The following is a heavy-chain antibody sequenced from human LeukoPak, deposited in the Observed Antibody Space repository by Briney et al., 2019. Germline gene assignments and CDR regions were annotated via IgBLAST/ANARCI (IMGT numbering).Heavy chain of an antibody. CDR3: ARDLGAVAGEFKVDY. D-gene: IGHD6-19*01. Sequence: SETLSLTCTVSGGSISSRSYYWGWIRQPPGKGLEWIGSIYYSGSTYYNPSLKSRVTISVDTSKNQFSLKLSSVTAADTAVYYCARDLGAVAGEFKVDYWGQGTLVTVSS. CDR2: IYYSGST. V-gene: IGHV4-39*07. J-gene: IGHJ4*02. CDR1: GGSISSRSYY.